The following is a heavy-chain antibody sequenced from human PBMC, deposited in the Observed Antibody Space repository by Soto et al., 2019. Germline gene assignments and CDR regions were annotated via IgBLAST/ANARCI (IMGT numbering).Heavy chain of an antibody. CDR3: ATPSGRLGQYSARPDN. Sequence: SVKVSCKASGGTFSHSTVAWVRQAPGHRPEWMGMIIPMFGSTNSAQKFRDRVTFSADTYTNTAYMELSSLRSEDTAVYYCATPSGRLGQYSARPDNWGQGTLVTVSS. V-gene: IGHV1-69*08. CDR1: GGTFSHST. D-gene: IGHD5-12*01. J-gene: IGHJ4*02. CDR2: IIPMFGST.